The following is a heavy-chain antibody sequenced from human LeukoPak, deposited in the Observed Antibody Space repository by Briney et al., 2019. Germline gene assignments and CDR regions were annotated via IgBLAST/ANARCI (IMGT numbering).Heavy chain of an antibody. CDR3: ARDPSALAGYFDQ. Sequence: GGSLRLSCAASGFTFNAYWMHWVRQTPGKGLVWVSRLEGDGGSTSYADSVKGRFTISRDNAKNTLYLQMNSLRAEDTAVYYCARDPSALAGYFDQWGQGALVTVSS. V-gene: IGHV3-74*01. J-gene: IGHJ4*02. CDR2: LEGDGGST. CDR1: GFTFNAYW. D-gene: IGHD6-19*01.